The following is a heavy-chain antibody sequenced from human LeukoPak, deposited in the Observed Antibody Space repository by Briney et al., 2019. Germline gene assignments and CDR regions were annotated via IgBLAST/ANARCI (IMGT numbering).Heavy chain of an antibody. Sequence: AGGSLRLSCAASGFTFSSYEMNWVRQAPGKGLEWVSYISSSGSTIYYADSVKGRFTISRDNAKKSLYLQMNSLRAEDTAVYYCARNTYSDYYDSSGYSPGDFDYWGQGTLVTVSS. CDR1: GFTFSSYE. CDR3: ARNTYSDYYDSSGYSPGDFDY. CDR2: ISSSGSTI. V-gene: IGHV3-48*03. D-gene: IGHD3-22*01. J-gene: IGHJ4*02.